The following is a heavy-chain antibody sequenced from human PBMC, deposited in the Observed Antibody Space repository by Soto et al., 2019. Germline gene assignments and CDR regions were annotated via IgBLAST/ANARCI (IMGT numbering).Heavy chain of an antibody. J-gene: IGHJ4*02. D-gene: IGHD4-4*01. Sequence: SLKLSCAASGFTFSSYEMNWVRQAPGKGLEWVSYISSSGSTIYYADSVKGRFTISRDNAKNSLYLQMNSLRAEDTAVYYCAREGINNYNEYYFDSWGQGTVV. CDR1: GFTFSSYE. CDR3: AREGINNYNEYYFDS. V-gene: IGHV3-48*03. CDR2: ISSSGSTI.